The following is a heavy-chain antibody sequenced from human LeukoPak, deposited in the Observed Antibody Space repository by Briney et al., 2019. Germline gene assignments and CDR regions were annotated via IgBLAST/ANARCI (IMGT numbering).Heavy chain of an antibody. D-gene: IGHD1-20*01. CDR3: ARVKKGNWKFQPHFDY. Sequence: SETLSLTCAVYGGSFSGYYWSWIRQPPGKGLEWIGEINHSGSTNYNPSLKSRVTISVDTSKNQFSLKLSSVTAADTAVYYCARVKKGNWKFQPHFDYWGQGTLVTVSS. J-gene: IGHJ4*02. CDR2: INHSGST. V-gene: IGHV4-34*01. CDR1: GGSFSGYY.